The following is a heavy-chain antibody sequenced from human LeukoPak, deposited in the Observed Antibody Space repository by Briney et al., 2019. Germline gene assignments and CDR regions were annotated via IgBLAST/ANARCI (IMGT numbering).Heavy chain of an antibody. V-gene: IGHV3-53*01. J-gene: IGHJ3*02. Sequence: GGSLRLSCAASGFTVSSNYMSWVRQAPGKGLEWVSVIYSGGSTYYADSVKGRFTISRDNFKNTLYLQMHSLRAEDTAVYYCARAPGMEWPYDAFDIWGQGTMVTVSS. CDR2: IYSGGST. CDR3: ARAPGMEWPYDAFDI. CDR1: GFTVSSNY. D-gene: IGHD3-3*01.